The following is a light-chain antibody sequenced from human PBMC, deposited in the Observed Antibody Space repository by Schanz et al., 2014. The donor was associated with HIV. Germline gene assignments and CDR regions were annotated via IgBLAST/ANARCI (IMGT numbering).Light chain of an antibody. CDR1: QSISSY. V-gene: IGKV3-11*01. CDR2: DAS. CDR3: QQYAALPQT. Sequence: EIVLTQSPVTLSLSPGERATLSCRASQSISSYLAWYQQKPGQAPRLLVYDASHRAAGIPARFSGSGSGTDFTLTISRLEPEDFAVYYCQQYAALPQTFGQGTKLEI. J-gene: IGKJ2*01.